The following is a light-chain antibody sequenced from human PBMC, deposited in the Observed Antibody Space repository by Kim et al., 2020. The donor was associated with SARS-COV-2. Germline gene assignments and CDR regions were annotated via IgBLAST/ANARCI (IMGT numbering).Light chain of an antibody. V-gene: IGLV3-21*04. Sequence: RQSTTMTCGGNNMVSREEHGYKREPGPARVLLIYYDDDRPSGIPERFAGSNAGNTATLKISRVENEDEADYYCQVWDSSSDSEVFGGKTQITVL. J-gene: IGLJ2*01. CDR2: YDD. CDR1: NMVSRE. CDR3: QVWDSSSDSEV.